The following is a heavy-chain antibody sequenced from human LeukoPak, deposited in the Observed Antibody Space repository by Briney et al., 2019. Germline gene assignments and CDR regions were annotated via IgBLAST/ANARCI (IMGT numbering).Heavy chain of an antibody. CDR1: GITFGNNW. V-gene: IGHV3-74*01. CDR2: INSDGGGA. Sequence: GGSLRLSCAASGITFGNNWMHWVRQGPGKGLVWISRINSDGGGAIYADSVKGRFTVSRDNAKNTLYLQMNSLRAEDAAVYYCARDVPHNWFDTWGQGTLVTVSS. CDR3: ARDVPHNWFDT. J-gene: IGHJ5*02.